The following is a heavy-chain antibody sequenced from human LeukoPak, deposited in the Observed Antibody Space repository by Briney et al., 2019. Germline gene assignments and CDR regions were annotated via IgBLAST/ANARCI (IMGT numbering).Heavy chain of an antibody. CDR1: GYTFTSND. Sequence: GASVKVSCKASGYTFTSNDINWVRQATGQGLEWMGWMNPNSGNTGYAQKFQGRVTMTRNTSISTAYMELSSLRSEDTAVYYCARGDSVNTYYDYVWGSYHPKDIDYWGQGTLVTVSS. D-gene: IGHD3-16*02. CDR2: MNPNSGNT. J-gene: IGHJ4*02. CDR3: ARGDSVNTYYDYVWGSYHPKDIDY. V-gene: IGHV1-8*01.